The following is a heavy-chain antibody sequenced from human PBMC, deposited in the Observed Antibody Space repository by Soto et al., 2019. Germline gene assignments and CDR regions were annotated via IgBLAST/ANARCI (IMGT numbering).Heavy chain of an antibody. Sequence: GGSLRLSCAASGFTFSSYAMHWVRQAPGKGLEWVAVISYDGSNKYYADSVKGRFTISRDNAKNSLYLQMNSLRAEDTAVYYCARGPRWLLQLYYYYGMDVWGQGTTVTVSS. V-gene: IGHV3-30-3*01. D-gene: IGHD3-22*01. CDR2: ISYDGSNK. CDR1: GFTFSSYA. J-gene: IGHJ6*02. CDR3: ARGPRWLLQLYYYYGMDV.